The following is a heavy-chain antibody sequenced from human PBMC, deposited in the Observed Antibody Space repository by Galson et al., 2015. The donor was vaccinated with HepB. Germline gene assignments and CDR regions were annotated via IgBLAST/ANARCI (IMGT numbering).Heavy chain of an antibody. V-gene: IGHV3-30*18. Sequence: SLRLSCAASGFTFSSYGMHWVRQAPGKGLEWVAVISYDGSNKYYADSVKGRFTISRDNSKNTLYLQMNSLRAEDTAVYYCAKDHLGSGYYWGFDYWGQGTLVTVSS. CDR1: GFTFSSYG. CDR3: AKDHLGSGYYWGFDY. D-gene: IGHD3-22*01. J-gene: IGHJ4*02. CDR2: ISYDGSNK.